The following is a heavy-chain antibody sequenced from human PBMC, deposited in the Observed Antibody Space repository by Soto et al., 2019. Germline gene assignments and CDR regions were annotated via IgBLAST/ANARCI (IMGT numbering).Heavy chain of an antibody. Sequence: QVPLVESGGGVVQPERSLRLSCVATGLTFSNYGIHWVRQAPGRGLEWVAVIWHDGSQKYSADSVRGRFTISRDNSKSTVYLQMNSLRAEDTAVYYCEGRDDPFHVWGQGTMVTVSS. CDR1: GLTFSNYG. CDR2: IWHDGSQK. V-gene: IGHV3-33*01. J-gene: IGHJ3*01. CDR3: EGRDDPFHV.